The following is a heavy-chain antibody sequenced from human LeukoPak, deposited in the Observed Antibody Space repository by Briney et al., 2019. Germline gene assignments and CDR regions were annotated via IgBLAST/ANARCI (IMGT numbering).Heavy chain of an antibody. CDR2: IIPIFGTA. D-gene: IGHD1-26*01. CDR3: AYRTLSGSYGDIYFDY. V-gene: IGHV1-69*13. Sequence: SVKVSCKASGYTFTSYGISWVRQAPGQGLEWMGGIIPIFGTANYAQKFQGRVTITADESTSTAYMELSSLRSEDTAVYYCAYRTLSGSYGDIYFDYWGQGTLVTVSS. J-gene: IGHJ4*02. CDR1: GYTFTSYG.